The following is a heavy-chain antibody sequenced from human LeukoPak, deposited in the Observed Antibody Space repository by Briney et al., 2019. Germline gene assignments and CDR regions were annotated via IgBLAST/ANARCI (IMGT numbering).Heavy chain of an antibody. CDR3: AWGGIAAFDS. CDR2: ISSRGNTR. D-gene: IGHD2-21*01. Sequence: PGGSLRLSCAASGFTFSDYYMSWIRQAPGKGLEGVAYISSRGNTRYYADSVKGRFTISRDNAKNSLYLQMNSLRAEDTAVYYCAWGGIAAFDSWGQGTLVTASS. V-gene: IGHV3-11*04. J-gene: IGHJ4*02. CDR1: GFTFSDYY.